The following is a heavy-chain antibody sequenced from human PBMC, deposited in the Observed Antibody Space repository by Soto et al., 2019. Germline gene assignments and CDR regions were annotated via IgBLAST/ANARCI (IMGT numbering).Heavy chain of an antibody. V-gene: IGHV3-21*01. CDR1: GFTFPTYT. CDR3: ARDPHSSSWYGNWFDP. CDR2: ISSSSSYI. D-gene: IGHD6-13*01. Sequence: EVQLVESGGGLVKPGGSLRLSCAASGFTFPTYTMNWVRQTPGMGLELVSSISSSSSYIYYADSVKGRFTISRDNAKNSLDLQMNSLRAEDTAVYYCARDPHSSSWYGNWFDPWGQGTLVTVSS. J-gene: IGHJ5*02.